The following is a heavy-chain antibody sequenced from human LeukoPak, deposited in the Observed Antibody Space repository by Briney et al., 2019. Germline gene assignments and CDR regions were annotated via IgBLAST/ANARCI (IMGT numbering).Heavy chain of an antibody. V-gene: IGHV3-23*01. CDR3: AKVPGIYDSRGYPPGY. J-gene: IGHJ4*02. D-gene: IGHD3-22*01. CDR1: GFTFSSYA. CDR2: ITCSGDST. Sequence: GGSLRLSRAASGFTFSSYAMRWVRQAPGKGLEWVSAITCSGDSTYYTDSVKGRFTISRGNSKNTLYLQMNSLRAEDTAVYYCAKVPGIYDSRGYPPGYWGQGTLVTVSS.